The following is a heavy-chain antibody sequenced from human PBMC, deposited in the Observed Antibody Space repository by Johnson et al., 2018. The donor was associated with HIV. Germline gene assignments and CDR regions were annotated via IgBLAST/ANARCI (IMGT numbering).Heavy chain of an antibody. V-gene: IGHV3-30*04. D-gene: IGHD1-26*01. Sequence: QMLLVESGGGVVQPGRSLRLSCAASGFTFSSYAMHWVRQAPGKGLEWVAVISYDGSNIYYADSVKGRLTVSRDNAKNSLYLQMNTLRAEDTALYYCARDKSGSYRGAFDVWGQGTMVTVSS. J-gene: IGHJ3*01. CDR3: ARDKSGSYRGAFDV. CDR1: GFTFSSYA. CDR2: ISYDGSNI.